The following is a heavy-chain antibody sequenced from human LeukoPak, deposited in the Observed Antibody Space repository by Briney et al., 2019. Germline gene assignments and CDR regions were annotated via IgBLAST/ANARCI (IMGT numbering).Heavy chain of an antibody. Sequence: GGSLRLSCAASGFTFSSYWMSWVRQAPGKGLEWVANIKQDGSEKYYVDSVKGRFTISRDNAKNSLYLQMNSLRAEDTAVYYCAKDQGGYDSPSGAFDIWGQGTMVTVSS. J-gene: IGHJ3*02. CDR1: GFTFSSYW. V-gene: IGHV3-7*03. CDR3: AKDQGGYDSPSGAFDI. D-gene: IGHD5-12*01. CDR2: IKQDGSEK.